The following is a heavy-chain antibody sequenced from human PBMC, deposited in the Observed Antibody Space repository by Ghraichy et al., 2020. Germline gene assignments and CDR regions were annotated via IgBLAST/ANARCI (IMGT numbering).Heavy chain of an antibody. CDR1: GGSISSYY. J-gene: IGHJ6*02. CDR2: IYTSGST. CDR3: ARARQTEEDYGMDV. Sequence: SETLSLNCTVSGGSISSYYWSWIRQPAGKGLEWIGRIYTSGSTNYNPSLKSRVTMSVDTSKNQFSLKLSSVTAADTAVYYCARARQTEEDYGMDVWGQGTTVTVSS. V-gene: IGHV4-4*07. D-gene: IGHD1-14*01.